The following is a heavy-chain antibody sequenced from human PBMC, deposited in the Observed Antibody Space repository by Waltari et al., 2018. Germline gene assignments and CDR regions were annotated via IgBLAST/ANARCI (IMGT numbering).Heavy chain of an antibody. CDR2: INPNSGGT. J-gene: IGHJ4*02. Sequence: QVQLVQSGAEVKKPGASVKVSCKASGYTFTGYYMHWVRQAPGQGLEWMGWINPNSGGTNYAQKFQGRVTMTRDTSISTAYMELSRLRSDDTAVYYCARDLSYDYVWGSYRCPDYWGQGTLVTVSS. D-gene: IGHD3-16*02. CDR1: GYTFTGYY. CDR3: ARDLSYDYVWGSYRCPDY. V-gene: IGHV1-2*02.